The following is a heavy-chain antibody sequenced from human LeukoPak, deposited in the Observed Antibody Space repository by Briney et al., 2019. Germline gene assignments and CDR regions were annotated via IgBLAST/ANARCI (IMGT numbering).Heavy chain of an antibody. J-gene: IGHJ5*02. CDR2: IYYSGST. Sequence: SETLSLTCTVSGGSISSYYWSWIRQPPGKGLEWIGYIYYSGSTNYNPSLKSRVTISVDTSKNQFSLKLSSVTAADTAVYYCARTHERYDILTGYYLGSWFDPRGQGTLVTVYS. V-gene: IGHV4-59*01. CDR3: ARTHERYDILTGYYLGSWFDP. CDR1: GGSISSYY. D-gene: IGHD3-9*01.